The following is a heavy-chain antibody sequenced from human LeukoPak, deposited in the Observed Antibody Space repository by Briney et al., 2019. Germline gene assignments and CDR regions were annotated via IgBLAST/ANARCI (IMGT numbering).Heavy chain of an antibody. D-gene: IGHD5-24*01. CDR3: ARSWQQFSDY. V-gene: IGHV4-61*02. CDR1: GGSISSGSYY. J-gene: IGHJ4*02. CDR2: IYTSGRT. Sequence: SETLSLTCTVSGGSISSGSYYWSWIRQPAGKGLEWIGRIYTSGRTNYNPSLKSRVTISVDTSNNQFSLRLSSVTAADTAVYYCARSWQQFSDYWGQGTLVTVSS.